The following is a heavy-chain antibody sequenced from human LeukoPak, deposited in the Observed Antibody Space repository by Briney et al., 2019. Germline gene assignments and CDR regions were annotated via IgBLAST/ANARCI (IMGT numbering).Heavy chain of an antibody. D-gene: IGHD1-1*01. CDR3: VKAPTSTGTAYYFDY. CDR2: INWDGGST. CDR1: GFTFVDYA. Sequence: GGSLRLSCAASGFTFVDYAMHWVRQAPGKGLEWVSLINWDGGSTYYADSVKGRFTISRDNSKNSLYLEMNSLRAEDTALYYCVKAPTSTGTAYYFDYWGQGTLVTVSS. J-gene: IGHJ4*02. V-gene: IGHV3-43D*03.